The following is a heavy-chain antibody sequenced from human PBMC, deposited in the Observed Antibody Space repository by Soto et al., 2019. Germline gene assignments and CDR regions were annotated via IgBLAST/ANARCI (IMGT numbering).Heavy chain of an antibody. CDR1: GGSIRSYY. CDR2: FYPSWTT. D-gene: IGHD4-17*01. CDR3: LRDPDDYGGNSPAFDI. V-gene: IGHV4-59*01. Sequence: QVQLQESGPGLVKPSETLSVTCTVSGGSIRSYYWSWIRQPLGKGLERMGSFYPSWTTTYKPSLKSRVTIPVDTSKSQFSLKLTSVNAADTAVYYCLRDPDDYGGNSPAFDIWGQGTMVTVSS. J-gene: IGHJ3*02.